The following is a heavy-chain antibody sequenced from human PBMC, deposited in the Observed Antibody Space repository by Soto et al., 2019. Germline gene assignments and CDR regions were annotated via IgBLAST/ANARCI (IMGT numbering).Heavy chain of an antibody. CDR3: ARGHSTSGYDA. CDR1: GASFSGYY. D-gene: IGHD2-15*01. Sequence: PSETLSLTCSVYGASFSGYYWSWIRQSPGKGLEWIGEIHHSGSTHYNPSLKSRLTFSIDESQSQFYMMLTSVTAADTALYFCARGHSTSGYDAWGQGSLGTVSS. V-gene: IGHV4-34*01. CDR2: IHHSGST. J-gene: IGHJ5*02.